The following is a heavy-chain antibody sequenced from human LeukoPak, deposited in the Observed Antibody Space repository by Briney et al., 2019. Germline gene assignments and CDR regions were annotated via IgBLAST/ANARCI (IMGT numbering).Heavy chain of an antibody. D-gene: IGHD6-13*01. CDR1: GYTFTSYD. CDR3: ARGLSSSWYYYYYYIDV. J-gene: IGHJ6*03. V-gene: IGHV1-8*01. CDR2: MNPNSGNT. Sequence: ASVKVSCKASGYTFTSYDINWVRQATGQGLEWMGWMNPNSGNTGYAQKFQGRVTMTRNTSISTAYMELSSLRSEDTAVYYCARGLSSSWYYYYYYIDVWAKGPRSPSP.